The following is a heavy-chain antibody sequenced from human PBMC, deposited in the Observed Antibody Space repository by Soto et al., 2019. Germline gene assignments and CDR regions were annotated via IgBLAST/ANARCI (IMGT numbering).Heavy chain of an antibody. J-gene: IGHJ4*02. V-gene: IGHV4-59*08. D-gene: IGHD3-22*01. CDR1: GGSFSGYY. CDR3: ARVEFPTYYYDSSGFDY. CDR2: IYYSGST. Sequence: SETLSLTCAVYGGSFSGYYWSWIRQPPGKGLEWIGYIYYSGSTYYNPSLKSRVTISVDTSKNQFSLKLSSVTAADTAVYYCARVEFPTYYYDSSGFDYWGQGTLVTVSS.